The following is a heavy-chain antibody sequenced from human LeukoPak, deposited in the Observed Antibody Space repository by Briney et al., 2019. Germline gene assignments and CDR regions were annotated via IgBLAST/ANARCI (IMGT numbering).Heavy chain of an antibody. Sequence: PSETLSLTCTVSGGSISTSRYYWGWIRQPPGKGLEWIGSIFYSGSTYYNPSLKSRVTISVDTSKKQFSLKLSSVTAADTAVYYCARTVGEPGAAYFQHWGQGTLVTVSS. CDR3: ARTVGEPGAAYFQH. V-gene: IGHV4-39*01. CDR1: GGSISTSRYY. J-gene: IGHJ1*01. D-gene: IGHD3-10*01. CDR2: IFYSGST.